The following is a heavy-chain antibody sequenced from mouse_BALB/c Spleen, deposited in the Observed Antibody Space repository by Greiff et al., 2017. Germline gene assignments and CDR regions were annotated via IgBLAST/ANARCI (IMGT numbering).Heavy chain of an antibody. V-gene: IGHV1-5*01. CDR3: TRGMITNAMDY. Sequence: EVQRVESGTVLARPGASVKMSCKASGYTFTSYWMHWVKQRPGQGLEWIGAIYPGNSDTSYNQKFKGKAKLTAVTSTSTAYMELSSLTNEDSAVYYCTRGMITNAMDYWGQGTSVTVSS. J-gene: IGHJ4*01. CDR1: GYTFTSYW. D-gene: IGHD2-4*01. CDR2: IYPGNSDT.